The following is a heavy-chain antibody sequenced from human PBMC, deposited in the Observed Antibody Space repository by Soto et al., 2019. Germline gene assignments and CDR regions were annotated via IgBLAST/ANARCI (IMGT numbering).Heavy chain of an antibody. D-gene: IGHD2-21*02. CDR1: GGSISSSSSYY. V-gene: IGHV4-39*01. Sequence: SETLSLTCTVSGGSISSSSSYYWAWIRQPPGKGLEWIGSINYSGATSYNPSLKSRVTISVDTSKNQFSLKLSSVTATDTAVYYCARQRTTVVTQAYFDHWGQGALVTVSS. J-gene: IGHJ4*02. CDR3: ARQRTTVVTQAYFDH. CDR2: INYSGAT.